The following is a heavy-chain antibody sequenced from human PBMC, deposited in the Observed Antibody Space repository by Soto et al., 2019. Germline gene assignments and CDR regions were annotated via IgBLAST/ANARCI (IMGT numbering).Heavy chain of an antibody. CDR1: GFTFSSYA. CDR2: ISYDGSNE. J-gene: IGHJ4*02. V-gene: IGHV3-30-3*01. CDR3: TRESEHLSY. Sequence: QVQLVESGGGVVQPGRSLRLSCAASGFTFSSYAMHWVRQASGKGLEWVEIISYDGSNEAYADSLKGRFTISRDISKNTLYLQINSLRPEDAAVYYCTRESEHLSYWGQGALVTVSS.